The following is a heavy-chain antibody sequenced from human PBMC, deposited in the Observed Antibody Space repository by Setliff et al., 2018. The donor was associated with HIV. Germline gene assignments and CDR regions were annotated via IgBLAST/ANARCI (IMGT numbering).Heavy chain of an antibody. CDR2: IIPIFGTA. CDR1: GGTFSSYA. CDR3: ARDGSSTWTGVRAFDI. Sequence: ASVKVSCKASGGTFSSYAIPWVRQAPGQGLEWMGGIIPIFGTANYAQKFQGRVTITADESTSTAYIELSSLRSEDTAEYYCARDGSSTWTGVRAFDIWGQGTMVTVSS. D-gene: IGHD6-13*01. J-gene: IGHJ3*02. V-gene: IGHV1-69*13.